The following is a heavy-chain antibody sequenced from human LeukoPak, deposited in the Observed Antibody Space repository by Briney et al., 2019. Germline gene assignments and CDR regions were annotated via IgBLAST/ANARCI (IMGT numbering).Heavy chain of an antibody. J-gene: IGHJ3*02. Sequence: TSETLSLTCTVSGGSISSSSYYWGWIRQPPGKGPEWIGSIYYSGSTYYNPSLKSRVTISVDTSKNQFSLKLSSVTAADTAVYYCARLTVTTDAFDIWGQGTMVTVSS. D-gene: IGHD4-17*01. CDR1: GGSISSSSYY. V-gene: IGHV4-39*01. CDR3: ARLTVTTDAFDI. CDR2: IYYSGST.